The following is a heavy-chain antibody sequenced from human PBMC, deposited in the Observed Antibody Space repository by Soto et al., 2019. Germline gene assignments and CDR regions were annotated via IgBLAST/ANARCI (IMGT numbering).Heavy chain of an antibody. CDR2: ISYDGSNK. V-gene: IGHV3-30*18. CDR1: GFTFSSYG. D-gene: IGHD3-9*01. J-gene: IGHJ4*02. CDR3: AKGTRYYDILTGYYSTILRRSYFDY. Sequence: PGGSLRLSCAASGFTFSSYGMHWVRQAPGKGLEWVAVISYDGSNKYYADSVKGRFTISRDNSKNTLYLQMNSLRAEDTAVYYCAKGTRYYDILTGYYSTILRRSYFDYWGQGTLVTVSS.